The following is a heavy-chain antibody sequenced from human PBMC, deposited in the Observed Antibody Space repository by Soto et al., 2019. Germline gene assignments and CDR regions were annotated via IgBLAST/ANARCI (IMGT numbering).Heavy chain of an antibody. CDR3: TRDASRNNPAQDAFDI. J-gene: IGHJ3*02. CDR2: ISRNSAYI. V-gene: IGHV3-21*01. Sequence: GGSMRLSCAASGFTLRSFTMNWVRQAPGKALEWVTTISRNSAYIYYTDALRGRFTISRDNAKNSLHLQMNSLRAEDTAVYYCTRDASRNNPAQDAFDIWGQGTLVIVSS. D-gene: IGHD1-1*01. CDR1: GFTLRSFT.